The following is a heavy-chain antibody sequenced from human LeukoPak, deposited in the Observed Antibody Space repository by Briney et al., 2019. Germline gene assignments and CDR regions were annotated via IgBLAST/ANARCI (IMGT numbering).Heavy chain of an antibody. CDR3: TRDFDVLRFLEWLPLDY. D-gene: IGHD3-3*01. CDR1: GFTFGDYA. Sequence: GGSLRLSCTASGFTFGDYAMSWVRQAPGKGLEWVGFIRSKAYGETTEYAASVKGRFTISRDDSKSIAYLQMNSLKTEDTAVYYCTRDFDVLRFLEWLPLDYWGQGTLVTVSS. J-gene: IGHJ4*02. CDR2: IRSKAYGETT. V-gene: IGHV3-49*04.